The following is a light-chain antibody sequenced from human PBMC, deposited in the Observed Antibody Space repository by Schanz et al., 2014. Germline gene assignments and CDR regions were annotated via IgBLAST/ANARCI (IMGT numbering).Light chain of an antibody. V-gene: IGKV3-11*01. CDR2: DSS. J-gene: IGKJ3*01. CDR1: QSVSSY. CDR3: HQYINSPFT. Sequence: EIVLTQSPATLSLSPGERATLSCRASQSVSSYLAWYQQQPGQAPRLLIYDSSNMATGIPARFSGSGSGTDFTLTISRLEPEDFAVYYCHQYINSPFTFGPGTKLDLK.